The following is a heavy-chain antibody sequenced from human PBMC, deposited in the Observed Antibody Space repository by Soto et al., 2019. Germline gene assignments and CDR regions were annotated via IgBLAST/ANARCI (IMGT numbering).Heavy chain of an antibody. J-gene: IGHJ4*02. D-gene: IGHD3-10*01. CDR2: INHSGSS. Sequence: QVQLQQWGAGLLKPSETLSLTCAVNGGSFSGYSWTWIRQSPGKGLEWIGQINHSGSSIYSPSLKSRVTISLLKSKNQYPLELTSVTAADAAVYFCARGLFSENAYSGGWYYFDSWGQGTLVAVSS. CDR3: ARGLFSENAYSGGWYYFDS. V-gene: IGHV4-34*01. CDR1: GGSFSGYS.